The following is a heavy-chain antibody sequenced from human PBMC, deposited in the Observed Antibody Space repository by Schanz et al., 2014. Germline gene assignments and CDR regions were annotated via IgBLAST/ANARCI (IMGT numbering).Heavy chain of an antibody. V-gene: IGHV3-23*04. D-gene: IGHD3-9*01. CDR3: ARDPNYDILTGYYVGYYFDY. CDR1: GFPFSTYS. Sequence: EVQLVESGGGLVKPGGSLRLSCVASGFPFSTYSIHWVRQAPGKGLEWVSSITVSGGSTYYAESVKGRFTMSRDNSKNTLYLQMNSLRAEDTAVYYCARDPNYDILTGYYVGYYFDYWGQGSLVTVSS. J-gene: IGHJ4*02. CDR2: ITVSGGST.